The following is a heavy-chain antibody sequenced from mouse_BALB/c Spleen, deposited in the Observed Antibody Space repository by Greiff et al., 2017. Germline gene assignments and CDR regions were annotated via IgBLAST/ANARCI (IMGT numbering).Heavy chain of an antibody. D-gene: IGHD2-13*01. J-gene: IGHJ4*01. V-gene: IGHV14-3*02. CDR3: ARNGDGHYGYYAMDY. CDR1: GFNIKDTY. Sequence: EVQLQQSGAELVKPGASVKLSCTASGFNIKDTYMHWVKQRPEQGLEWIGRIDPANGNTKYDPKFQGKATITADTSSNTAYLQLSSLTSEDTAVYYCARNGDGHYGYYAMDYWGQGTSVTVSS. CDR2: IDPANGNT.